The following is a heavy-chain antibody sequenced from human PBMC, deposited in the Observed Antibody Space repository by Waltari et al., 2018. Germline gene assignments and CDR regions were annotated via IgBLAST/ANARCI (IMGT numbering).Heavy chain of an antibody. CDR3: AREFGGKLRFLEWLLRETYYFDY. CDR1: GGSFSGYY. D-gene: IGHD3-3*01. V-gene: IGHV4-34*01. J-gene: IGHJ4*02. CDR2: INHSGST. Sequence: QVQLQQWGAGLLKPSETLSLTCAVYGGSFSGYYWSWIRQPPGKGLEGIGEINHSGSTNYNPSLKSRVTISVDTSKNQFSLKLSSVTAADTAVYYCAREFGGKLRFLEWLLRETYYFDYWGQGTLVTVSS.